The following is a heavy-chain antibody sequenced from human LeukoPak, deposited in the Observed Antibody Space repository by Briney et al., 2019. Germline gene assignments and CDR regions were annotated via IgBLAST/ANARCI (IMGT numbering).Heavy chain of an antibody. CDR1: GFTFNNYA. D-gene: IGHD2-8*01. V-gene: IGHV3-48*02. J-gene: IGHJ3*02. CDR2: ISGSGNST. Sequence: RAGGSLRLSCAASGFTFNNYAMIWVRQAPGKGLEWVSVISGSGNSTYYADSVKGRFTISRDNAKNSLYLQMNSLRDEDTAVYYCARDNVWAFDIWGQGTMVTVSS. CDR3: ARDNVWAFDI.